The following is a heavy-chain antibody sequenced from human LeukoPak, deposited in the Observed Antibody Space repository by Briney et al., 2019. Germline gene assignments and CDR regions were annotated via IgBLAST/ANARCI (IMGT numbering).Heavy chain of an antibody. Sequence: GGSLRLSCAASGFIFSSYAMNWVRQAPGKGLEWVSVISGSGGRTYYIDSVKGRFTISRDNSKNMLYLQMNSLRDDDTAVYYCAKGRGYGDYGSTFEYWGQGTLATVSS. V-gene: IGHV3-23*01. D-gene: IGHD4-17*01. CDR1: GFIFSSYA. CDR2: ISGSGGRT. J-gene: IGHJ4*02. CDR3: AKGRGYGDYGSTFEY.